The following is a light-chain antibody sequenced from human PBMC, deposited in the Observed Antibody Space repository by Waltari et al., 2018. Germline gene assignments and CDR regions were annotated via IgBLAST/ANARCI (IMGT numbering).Light chain of an antibody. CDR1: KSNLGAGYH. Sequence: QSVLTQPPSMSGAPEQTVTISCSGTKSNLGAGYHVHWYRAPPGTSPHPLIFGNRSRPSGFSDRFSASKSGAAASLVISGLHVGDEGDYYCQSYDSALRGSVFGGGTKLSVL. CDR2: GNR. V-gene: IGLV1-40*01. CDR3: QSYDSALRGSV. J-gene: IGLJ2*01.